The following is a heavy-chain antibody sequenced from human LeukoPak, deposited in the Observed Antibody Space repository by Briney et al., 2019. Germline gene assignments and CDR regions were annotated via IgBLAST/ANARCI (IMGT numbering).Heavy chain of an antibody. Sequence: GGSLRLSCAASGFIFSSYGMHRVRQAPGKGPGWVAVIWYDGSNKYYGDSVKGRFTISRDNSKKTLYLQMNSLRVEDTAVYYCARGDGYNDAEYLQHWGQGTLVTVS. CDR3: ARGDGYNDAEYLQH. D-gene: IGHD5-24*01. CDR2: IWYDGSNK. J-gene: IGHJ1*01. CDR1: GFIFSSYG. V-gene: IGHV3-33*01.